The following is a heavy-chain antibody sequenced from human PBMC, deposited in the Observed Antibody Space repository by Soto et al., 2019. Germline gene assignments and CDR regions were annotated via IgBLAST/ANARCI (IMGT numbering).Heavy chain of an antibody. J-gene: IGHJ4*02. V-gene: IGHV4-59*12. CDR3: AREYESSPTD. CDR1: GGSISSYY. Sequence: PSETLSLTCTVSGGSISSYYWSWIRQPPGKGLEWIGYIYYSGSTNYNPSLKSRVTISVDTSKNQFSLKLTSVTAAETAVYYCAREYESSPTDWGQGTLVTVSS. D-gene: IGHD6-13*01. CDR2: IYYSGST.